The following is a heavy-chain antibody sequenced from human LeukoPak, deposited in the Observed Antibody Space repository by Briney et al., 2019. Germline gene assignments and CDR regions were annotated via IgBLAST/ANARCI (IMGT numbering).Heavy chain of an antibody. CDR1: GYTFSTYG. CDR3: TRDPEGGDDFDY. V-gene: IGHV1-18*01. J-gene: IGHJ4*02. Sequence: ASVKVSCKASGYTFSTYGNSWVRQAPGQGLEWMGWISVHRGHTNYAQKFQGRLALTTDTSTNTAYMELRSLRSDDTAVYYCTRDPEGGDDFDYWGQGTLVTVSS. D-gene: IGHD1-14*01. CDR2: ISVHRGHT.